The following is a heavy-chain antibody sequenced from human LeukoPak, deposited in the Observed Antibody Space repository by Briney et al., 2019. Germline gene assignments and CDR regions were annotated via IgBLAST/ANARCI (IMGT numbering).Heavy chain of an antibody. J-gene: IGHJ4*02. Sequence: GGSLRLSCAASGFTFDDYAMHWVRQAPGKGLEWVSGISWNSGSIGYADSVKGRFTISRDNAKNSLYLQMNSLRAEDTALYYCAKDLRGYSYGLLDYWGQGTLVTVSS. CDR2: ISWNSGSI. CDR3: AKDLRGYSYGLLDY. V-gene: IGHV3-9*01. D-gene: IGHD5-18*01. CDR1: GFTFDDYA.